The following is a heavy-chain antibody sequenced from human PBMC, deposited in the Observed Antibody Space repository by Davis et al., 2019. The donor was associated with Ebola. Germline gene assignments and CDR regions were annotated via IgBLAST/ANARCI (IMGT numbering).Heavy chain of an antibody. V-gene: IGHV3-7*01. CDR2: INQDGSEK. D-gene: IGHD6-19*01. Sequence: GESLKISCAASGFTLSSYWMSWVRQAPGKGLQWVANINQDGSEKNYVDSVKGRFTISRDNARNSLYLQMNSLRAEDTAVYYCAIRSGWFDYWGQGTLVTVSS. CDR3: AIRSGWFDY. CDR1: GFTLSSYW. J-gene: IGHJ4*02.